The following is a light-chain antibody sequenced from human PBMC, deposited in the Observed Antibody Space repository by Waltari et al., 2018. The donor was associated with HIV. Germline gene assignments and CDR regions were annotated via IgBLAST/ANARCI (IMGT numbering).Light chain of an antibody. Sequence: EIVLTQSPGTLSLSPGERATLSCRASQSITTNYLAWYQQKPGRAPRLLIYGAFITASGIPDRFSGSGSGTDFTLTISRLEPEDFGVYYCHQYGTSRTFGQGTKVDVK. V-gene: IGKV3-20*01. CDR2: GAF. J-gene: IGKJ1*01. CDR1: QSITTNY. CDR3: HQYGTSRT.